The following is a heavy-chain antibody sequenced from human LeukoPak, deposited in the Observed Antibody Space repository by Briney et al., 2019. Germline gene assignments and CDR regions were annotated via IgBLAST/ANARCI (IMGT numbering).Heavy chain of an antibody. V-gene: IGHV4-59*08. CDR3: ARQGTGDLYYFDY. Sequence: PSETLSLTCTVSGGSISYYYWSWIRQPPGKGLEWIGYIYYSGRTKYNHSLKSQITISVDTSKNQFSLKLSSVTAADTAMYYCARQGTGDLYYFDYWGQGTLVTVSS. D-gene: IGHD4-17*01. CDR1: GGSISYYY. J-gene: IGHJ4*02. CDR2: IYYSGRT.